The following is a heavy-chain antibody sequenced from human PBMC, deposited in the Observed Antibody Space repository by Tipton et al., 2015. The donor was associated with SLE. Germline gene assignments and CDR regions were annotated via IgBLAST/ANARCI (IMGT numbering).Heavy chain of an antibody. Sequence: TLSLTCTVSGGSISSYYWSWIRQPPGKGLEWIGYIYYSGSTNYNPSLKSRVTISVDTSKNQFSLKLSSVTAADTAVYYCARGDSSGWYNWYFDLWGRGTLVTASS. D-gene: IGHD6-19*01. V-gene: IGHV4-59*01. J-gene: IGHJ2*01. CDR2: IYYSGST. CDR1: GGSISSYY. CDR3: ARGDSSGWYNWYFDL.